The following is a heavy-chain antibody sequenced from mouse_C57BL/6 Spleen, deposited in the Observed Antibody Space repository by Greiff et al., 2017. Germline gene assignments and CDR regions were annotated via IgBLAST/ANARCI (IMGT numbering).Heavy chain of an antibody. J-gene: IGHJ3*01. V-gene: IGHV1-69*01. CDR1: GYTFTSYW. CDR2: IDPSDSYT. D-gene: IGHD2-4*01. Sequence: QVQLKQPGAELVMPGASVKLSCKASGYTFTSYWMHWVKQRPGQGLEWIGEIDPSDSYTNYNQKLNGKSTLTVDKSSSTAYMQLSSLTSEDSAVYYCARGAYDYDDGAWFAYWGQGTLVTVSA. CDR3: ARGAYDYDDGAWFAY.